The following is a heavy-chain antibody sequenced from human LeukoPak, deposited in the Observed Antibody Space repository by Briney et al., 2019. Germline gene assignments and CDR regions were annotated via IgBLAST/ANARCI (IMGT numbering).Heavy chain of an antibody. Sequence: GRSLRLSCAASGFTFSSYAMHWVRQAPGKGLEWVSAISGSGGSTYYADSVKGRFTISRDNSKNTLYLQMNSLRAEDTAVYYCAKTVYGSGSYPDYWGQGTLVTVSS. CDR1: GFTFSSYA. CDR3: AKTVYGSGSYPDY. V-gene: IGHV3-23*01. CDR2: ISGSGGST. D-gene: IGHD3-10*01. J-gene: IGHJ4*02.